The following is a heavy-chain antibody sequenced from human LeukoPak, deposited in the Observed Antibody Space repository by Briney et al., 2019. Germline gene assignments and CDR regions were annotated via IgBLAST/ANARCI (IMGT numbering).Heavy chain of an antibody. CDR2: MNSDGSST. D-gene: IGHD6-13*01. V-gene: IGHV3-74*01. J-gene: IGHJ4*02. Sequence: GGSLRLSCAVSGFPFSTYRFHWVRQRPGKGLVWVSGMNSDGSSTVYADSVKGRFTISRDNAKNTLYLQMNSLRAEDTAVYYCAKGESSSWFDWGQGTLVTVSS. CDR1: GFPFSTYR. CDR3: AKGESSSWFD.